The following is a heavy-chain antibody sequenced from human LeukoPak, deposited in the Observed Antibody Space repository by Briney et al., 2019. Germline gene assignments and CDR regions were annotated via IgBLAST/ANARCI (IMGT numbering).Heavy chain of an antibody. Sequence: PGGSLRLSCAASAFTFSSHSMNWVRQAPGEGLEWVSAISGSGGSTYYADSVKGRFTISRDNSKNTLYLQMNSLRAEDTAVYYCAPIVVVPAGIDYWGQGTLVTVSS. J-gene: IGHJ4*02. V-gene: IGHV3-23*01. D-gene: IGHD2-2*01. CDR2: ISGSGGST. CDR3: APIVVVPAGIDY. CDR1: AFTFSSHS.